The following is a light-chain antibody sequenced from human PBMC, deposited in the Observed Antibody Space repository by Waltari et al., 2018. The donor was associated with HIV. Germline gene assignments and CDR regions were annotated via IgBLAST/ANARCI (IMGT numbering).Light chain of an antibody. CDR2: DDS. V-gene: IGLV3-21*04. Sequence: SYVLTQPPSVSVAPGKTARITCGGNNIGIKSVHWYQQKPGQAPRLVIYDDSDRPSGSPERFSGSNSGNTATLTISRVEAGDEADYYCQVWDSSSDLNWVFGGGTKLTVL. CDR3: QVWDSSSDLNWV. J-gene: IGLJ3*02. CDR1: NIGIKS.